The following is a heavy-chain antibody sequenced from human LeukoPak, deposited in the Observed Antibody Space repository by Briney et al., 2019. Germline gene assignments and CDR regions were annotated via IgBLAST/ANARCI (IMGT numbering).Heavy chain of an antibody. CDR2: VYYSGGT. CDR3: ARVPVDYGDYVPGALDI. V-gene: IGHV4-30-4*07. CDR1: GGSISSGAYS. D-gene: IGHD4-17*01. Sequence: SETLSLTCAVSGGSISSGAYSWSWIRQPPRKGLEWIGYVYYSGGTYYNPSLKSRVTISVDTSKNQFSLKLSSVTAADTAVYYCARVPVDYGDYVPGALDIWGQGTMVTVSS. J-gene: IGHJ3*02.